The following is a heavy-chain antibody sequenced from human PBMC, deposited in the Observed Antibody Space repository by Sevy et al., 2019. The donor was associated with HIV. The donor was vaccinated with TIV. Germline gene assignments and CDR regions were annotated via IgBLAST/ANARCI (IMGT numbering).Heavy chain of an antibody. V-gene: IGHV1-18*01. CDR2: ISAYNGNT. CDR3: ARSRYCSGGSCSGYNWFDP. D-gene: IGHD2-15*01. CDR1: GYTFTSYG. J-gene: IGHJ5*02. Sequence: ASVKASCKASGYTFTSYGISWVRQAPGQGLEWMGWISAYNGNTNYAQKLQGRVTMTTDTSTSTAYMELRSLRSDDTAVYYCARSRYCSGGSCSGYNWFDPWGQGTLVTVSS.